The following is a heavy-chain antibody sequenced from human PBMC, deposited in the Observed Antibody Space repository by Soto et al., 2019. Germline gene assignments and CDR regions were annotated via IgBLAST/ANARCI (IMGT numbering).Heavy chain of an antibody. V-gene: IGHV3-23*01. CDR3: AREGYCSGGSCYRGNAFDI. J-gene: IGHJ3*02. Sequence: VQLLESGGGLVQPGGSLRLSCAASGFTFSSYAMSWVRQGPGKGLEWVSAISGSGGSTYYADSVKGRFTISRDNSKNTLYLQMNSLRAEDTAVYYCAREGYCSGGSCYRGNAFDIWGQGTMVTVSS. CDR1: GFTFSSYA. D-gene: IGHD2-15*01. CDR2: ISGSGGST.